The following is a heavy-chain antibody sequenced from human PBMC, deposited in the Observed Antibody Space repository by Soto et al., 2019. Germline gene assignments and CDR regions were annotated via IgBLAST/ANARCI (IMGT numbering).Heavy chain of an antibody. Sequence: SETLSLTCNVSDGSVTSDNYYWTWIRQPPGKGLEWIGYIYYSGSTNYNPSLKSRVTISVDTSKNQFSLKLSSVTAADTAVYYCARRYSSAFDIWGQGTMVTVS. CDR2: IYYSGST. V-gene: IGHV4-61*01. J-gene: IGHJ3*02. CDR1: DGSVTSDNYY. CDR3: ARRYSSAFDI. D-gene: IGHD6-13*01.